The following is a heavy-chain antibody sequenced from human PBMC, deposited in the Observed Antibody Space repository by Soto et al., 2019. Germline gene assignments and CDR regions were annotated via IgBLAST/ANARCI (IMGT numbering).Heavy chain of an antibody. J-gene: IGHJ5*02. CDR2: MNPNSGNT. Sequence: CKASGYTFTSYDINWVRQATGQGLEWMGWMNPNSGNTGYAQKFQGRVTMTRNTSISTAYTELSSLRSEDTAVYYCASGGYSGYDHWFDPWGQGTLVTVSS. CDR1: GYTFTSYD. D-gene: IGHD5-12*01. CDR3: ASGGYSGYDHWFDP. V-gene: IGHV1-8*01.